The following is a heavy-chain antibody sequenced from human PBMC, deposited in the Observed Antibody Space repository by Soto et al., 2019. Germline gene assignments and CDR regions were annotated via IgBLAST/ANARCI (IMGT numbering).Heavy chain of an antibody. CDR1: GFTVSSKY. V-gene: IGHV3-53*01. CDR3: ARELPPDL. J-gene: IGHJ5*02. Sequence: PXGSLRLSCAASGFTVSSKYKNWVRQAPGKGLEWVSIIWSAGLTYYADSVRGRFTISRDISKNILFLQMNNLRAEDSAIYYCARELPPDLWGQGTLVTVPS. D-gene: IGHD2-15*01. CDR2: IWSAGLT.